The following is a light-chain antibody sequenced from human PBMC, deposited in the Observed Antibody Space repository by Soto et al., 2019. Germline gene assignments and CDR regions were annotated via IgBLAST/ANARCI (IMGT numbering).Light chain of an antibody. J-gene: IGLJ2*01. Sequence: QTVVTQSPSVSGAPGQSVTISCAGSNSNIGAGYAVHWYLQVPGTAPKLLIYGTNNRPSGVPDRFSGSKSGASASLAITGLQAEDEADYYCQSFDSGLSGHVIFGGGTKLTVL. CDR1: NSNIGAGYA. CDR3: QSFDSGLSGHVI. CDR2: GTN. V-gene: IGLV1-40*03.